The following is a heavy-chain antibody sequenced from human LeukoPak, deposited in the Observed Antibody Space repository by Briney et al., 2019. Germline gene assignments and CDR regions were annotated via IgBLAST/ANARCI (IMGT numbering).Heavy chain of an antibody. CDR2: INPSGGST. V-gene: IGHV1-46*01. CDR1: GYTFTSYY. Sequence: GASVKVSCKASGYTFTSYYMHWVRQAPGQGLEGMGIINPSGGSTRYAQKFQGRVTMTSATSTSTVYMELSSLRSEDTAVYYCARARYYYDSSGYSNLLDYWGQGTLVTVSS. CDR3: ARARYYYDSSGYSNLLDY. D-gene: IGHD3-22*01. J-gene: IGHJ4*02.